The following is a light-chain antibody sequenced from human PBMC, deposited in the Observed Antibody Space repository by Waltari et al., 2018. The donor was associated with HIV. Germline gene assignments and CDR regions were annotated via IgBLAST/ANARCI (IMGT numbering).Light chain of an antibody. J-gene: IGKJ4*01. CDR3: MQALQTPVT. CDR1: QSLLDSRGYNY. CDR2: LAS. V-gene: IGKV2-28*01. Sequence: EIVVTQSPLSLSVTPGEQASISCRSSQSLLDSRGYNYLDWYVERPGQSPQLLIYLASDRASGVPDRFSGSGSGTDFTLKISRVEAEDAGVYYCMQALQTPVTFGGGTKVEIK.